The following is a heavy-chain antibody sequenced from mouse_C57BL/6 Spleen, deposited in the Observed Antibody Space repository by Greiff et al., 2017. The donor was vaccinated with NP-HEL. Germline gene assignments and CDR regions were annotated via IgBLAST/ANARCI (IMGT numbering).Heavy chain of an antibody. CDR1: GFSLTSYG. J-gene: IGHJ4*01. CDR2: VWSDGST. Sequence: VKLMESGPGLVAPSQSLSITCTVSGFSLTSYGVHWVRQPPGKGLEWLVVVWSDGSTTYNSALNSRLSISKDKAKSQVFLKMNSLQTDDTAMYYCARHVLTDYAMDYWGQGTSVTVSS. V-gene: IGHV2-6-1*01. D-gene: IGHD4-1*01. CDR3: ARHVLTDYAMDY.